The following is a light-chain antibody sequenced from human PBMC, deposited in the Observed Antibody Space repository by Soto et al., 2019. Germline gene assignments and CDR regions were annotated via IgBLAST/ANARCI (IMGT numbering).Light chain of an antibody. CDR2: DAS. CDR1: QDISNY. Sequence: DIRLTQSTSSLSASVGDRVTITCQASQDISNYLNWYQQKPGKAPKLLIYDASNLETGVPSRFSGSGSGTDFTFTISSLQPEDIATYYCQQYDNLPTFGQGTRLEIK. V-gene: IGKV1-33*01. CDR3: QQYDNLPT. J-gene: IGKJ5*01.